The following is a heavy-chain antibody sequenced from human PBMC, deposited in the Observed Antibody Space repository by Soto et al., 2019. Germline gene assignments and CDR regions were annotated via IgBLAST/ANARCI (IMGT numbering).Heavy chain of an antibody. J-gene: IGHJ6*02. CDR3: AAETAGYYDFWSGYSPLLDV. CDR1: GFTFTSSA. D-gene: IGHD3-3*01. Sequence: ASVKVSCKASGFTFTSSAVQWVRQARGQRLEWIGWIVVGSGNTNYAQKFQERVTITRDMSTSTAYMELSSLRSEDTAVYYCAAETAGYYDFWSGYSPLLDVWGQGTTVTV. V-gene: IGHV1-58*01. CDR2: IVVGSGNT.